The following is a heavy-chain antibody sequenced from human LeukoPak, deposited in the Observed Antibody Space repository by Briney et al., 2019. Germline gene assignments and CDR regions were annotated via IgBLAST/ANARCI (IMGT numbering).Heavy chain of an antibody. CDR3: ATTKAPAAIERGEGTFEI. V-gene: IGHV1-2*02. Sequence: ASVKVSCKASGYTFTGYYMHWVRQAPGQGLEWMGWINPNSGGTNYAQKFQGRVTMTRDTSISTAYMELSRLRSDDTAFYYCATTKAPAAIERGEGTFEIWGQGTMVIVSS. CDR2: INPNSGGT. CDR1: GYTFTGYY. J-gene: IGHJ3*02. D-gene: IGHD2-2*02.